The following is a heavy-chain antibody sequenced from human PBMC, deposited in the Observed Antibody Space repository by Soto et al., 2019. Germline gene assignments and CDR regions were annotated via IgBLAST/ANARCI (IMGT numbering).Heavy chain of an antibody. Sequence: QVQLQESGPGLVKPSQTLSLTCTVSGGSISSGGYYWSWIRQHPGKGLEWIGYIYYSGSTYYNPSLMSRVTISVDTSKNQFSLKLGSVTAADTAVYYCALGHDYSNFGAFDIWGQGTMVTVSS. CDR2: IYYSGST. CDR1: GGSISSGGYY. D-gene: IGHD4-4*01. V-gene: IGHV4-31*03. J-gene: IGHJ3*02. CDR3: ALGHDYSNFGAFDI.